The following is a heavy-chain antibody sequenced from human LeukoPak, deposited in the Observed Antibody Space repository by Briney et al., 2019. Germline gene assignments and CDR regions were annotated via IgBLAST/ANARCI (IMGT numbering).Heavy chain of an antibody. CDR3: ARVEGGYSGLDV. CDR1: GYTFTSYA. V-gene: IGHV1-3*01. J-gene: IGHJ6*02. Sequence: ASVKVSCKASGYTFTSYAMHWVRQAPGQRLEWMGWINAGNGNTKYSQKFQGRVTITRDTSASTAYMELSRLRSDGTAVYYCARVEGGYSGLDVWGQGTTVTVS. D-gene: IGHD5-12*01. CDR2: INAGNGNT.